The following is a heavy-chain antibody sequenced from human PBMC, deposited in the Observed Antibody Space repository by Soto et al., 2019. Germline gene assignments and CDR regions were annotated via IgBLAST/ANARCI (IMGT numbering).Heavy chain of an antibody. J-gene: IGHJ4*02. CDR2: IYYTGNT. D-gene: IGHD3-16*01. CDR3: AREGGDGVDY. V-gene: IGHV4-31*03. CDR1: GGSISSTTSY. Sequence: QVQLQESGPGLVKPSQTLSLTCTVSGGSISSTTSYWSWIRQHPGEGLEWIGYIYYTGNTYYNPSFKSRVTISVDTSENQFSLKLTSVTVADTAVYYCAREGGDGVDYWGQGTLVTVSS.